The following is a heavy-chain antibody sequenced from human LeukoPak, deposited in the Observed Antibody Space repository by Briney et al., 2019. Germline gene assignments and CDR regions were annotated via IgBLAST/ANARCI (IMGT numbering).Heavy chain of an antibody. CDR3: AREYCSGGSCYSMSDP. CDR2: INTNTGNP. Sequence: ASVKVSCKASGYTFTSYAMNWVRQAPGRGLEWMGWINTNTGNPTYAQGFTGRFVFSLDTSVSTAYLQICSLKAEDTAVYYCAREYCSGGSCYSMSDPWGQGTLVTVSS. V-gene: IGHV7-4-1*01. CDR1: GYTFTSYA. D-gene: IGHD2-15*01. J-gene: IGHJ5*02.